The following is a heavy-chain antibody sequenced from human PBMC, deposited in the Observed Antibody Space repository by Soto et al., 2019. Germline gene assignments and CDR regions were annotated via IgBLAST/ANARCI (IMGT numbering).Heavy chain of an antibody. CDR2: INHSGST. CDR3: KGLRFLEWLPDGMDV. D-gene: IGHD3-3*01. J-gene: IGHJ6*02. V-gene: IGHV4-34*01. Sequence: SETLSLTCAVYVGSFSGYYWSWIRQPPGKGLEWIGEINHSGSTNYNPSLKSRVTISVDTSKNQFSLKLSSVTAADTAVHYCKGLRFLEWLPDGMDVWGQGTTVT. CDR1: VGSFSGYY.